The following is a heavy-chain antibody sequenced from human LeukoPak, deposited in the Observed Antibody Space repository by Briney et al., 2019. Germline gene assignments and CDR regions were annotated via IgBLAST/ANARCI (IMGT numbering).Heavy chain of an antibody. J-gene: IGHJ5*02. D-gene: IGHD3-9*01. V-gene: IGHV4-4*02. CDR3: ARDRRSFDWIASAWFDP. Sequence: SGTLSLTCAVSGGSISNSNWWSWVRQPPGQGLEWIGEVYHSGSTNYNPSLKSRVTISVDKSMNQFSLMLSSVTAADTAVYYCARDRRSFDWIASAWFDPWGQGTLVTVSS. CDR1: GGSISNSNW. CDR2: VYHSGST.